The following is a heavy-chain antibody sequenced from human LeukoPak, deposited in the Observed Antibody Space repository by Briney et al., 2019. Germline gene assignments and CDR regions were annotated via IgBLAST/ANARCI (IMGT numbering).Heavy chain of an antibody. Sequence: PGGSLRLSCATSGFTFSSYDMNWVRQAPGKGLEWVSYISGSGSTIYYADSVKGRFTISRDNAKNSLYLQMNSLRAEDTAVYYCARDGDSWSGYYMGWFDSWGQGTLVTVSS. D-gene: IGHD3-3*01. CDR2: ISGSGSTI. V-gene: IGHV3-48*03. CDR1: GFTFSSYD. J-gene: IGHJ5*01. CDR3: ARDGDSWSGYYMGWFDS.